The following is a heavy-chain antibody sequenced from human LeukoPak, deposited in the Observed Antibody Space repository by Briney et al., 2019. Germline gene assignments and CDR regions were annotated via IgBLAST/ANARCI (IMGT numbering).Heavy chain of an antibody. J-gene: IGHJ4*02. CDR2: ISWNSGSI. D-gene: IGHD5-18*01. Sequence: PGGSLRLSCAASGFTFDDYAMHWVRQAPGKGLEWVSGISWNSGSIGYADSVKGRFTISRDNAKNSLYLQMNSLRAEDTALYYCAKGLWGYGYVLDYYFDYWGQGTLVTDSS. V-gene: IGHV3-9*01. CDR3: AKGLWGYGYVLDYYFDY. CDR1: GFTFDDYA.